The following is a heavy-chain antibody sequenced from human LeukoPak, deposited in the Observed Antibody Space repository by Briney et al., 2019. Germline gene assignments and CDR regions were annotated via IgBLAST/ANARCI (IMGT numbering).Heavy chain of an antibody. CDR3: ARAPRGADNYYYYGMDV. D-gene: IGHD1-26*01. J-gene: IGHJ6*02. CDR1: GYTFTGYY. CDR2: ISAYNGNT. V-gene: IGHV1-18*04. Sequence: ASVKVSCRASGYTFTGYYIHWVRQAPGQGLERMGWISAYNGNTNYAQKLQGRVTMTTDTSTSTAYMELRSLRSDDTAVYYCARAPRGADNYYYYGMDVWGQGTTVTVSS.